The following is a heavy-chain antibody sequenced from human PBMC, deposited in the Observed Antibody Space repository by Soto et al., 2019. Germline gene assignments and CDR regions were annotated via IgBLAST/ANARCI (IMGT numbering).Heavy chain of an antibody. J-gene: IGHJ4*02. Sequence: QVQLVQSGAEVKKPGASVKVSCKTSGYTFTSYGVSWVRQAPGQGLEWVGWISGYNGNTNYEQKLQGRVTMTTDTSTATAYMELRGLRSDDSAIYYCARGYFDYWGQGTLVTVSS. CDR1: GYTFTSYG. V-gene: IGHV1-18*04. CDR2: ISGYNGNT. CDR3: ARGYFDY.